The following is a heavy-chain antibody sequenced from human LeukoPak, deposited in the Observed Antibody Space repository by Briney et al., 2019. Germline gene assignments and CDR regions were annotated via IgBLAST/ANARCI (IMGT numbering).Heavy chain of an antibody. V-gene: IGHV1-69*04. D-gene: IGHD1-26*01. Sequence: ASVKVSCKASGGTFSSYAISWVRQAPGQGLEWMGRIIPILGIANYAQKFQGRVTITADKSTSTAYMELSSLRTEDTAVYYCARARSLVGATIDYYYGMDVWGQGTTVTVSS. J-gene: IGHJ6*02. CDR3: ARARSLVGATIDYYYGMDV. CDR2: IIPILGIA. CDR1: GGTFSSYA.